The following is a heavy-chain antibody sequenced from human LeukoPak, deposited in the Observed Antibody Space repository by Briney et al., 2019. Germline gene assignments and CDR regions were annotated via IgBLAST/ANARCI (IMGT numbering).Heavy chain of an antibody. CDR1: GGTFSSYA. D-gene: IGHD3-22*01. Sequence: ASVKVSCKASGGTFSSYAISWVRQAPGQGLEWMGGIIPIFGTANYAQKFQGRVTITADGSTSTAYMELSSLRSEDTAVYYCARRGDSSGYYYFDYWGQGTLVTVSS. CDR2: IIPIFGTA. CDR3: ARRGDSSGYYYFDY. J-gene: IGHJ4*02. V-gene: IGHV1-69*13.